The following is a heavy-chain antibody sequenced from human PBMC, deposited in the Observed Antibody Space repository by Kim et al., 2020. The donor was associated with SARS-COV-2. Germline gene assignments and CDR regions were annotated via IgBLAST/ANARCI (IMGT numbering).Heavy chain of an antibody. CDR2: IYYSGST. V-gene: IGHV4-31*03. D-gene: IGHD6-13*01. Sequence: SETLSLTCTVSGGSISSGGYYWSWIRQHPGKGLEWIGYIYYSGSTYYNPSLKSRVTISVDTSKNQFSLKLSSVTAADTAVYYCARVVSSSLASGWFDPWGQGTLVTVSS. CDR3: ARVVSSSLASGWFDP. J-gene: IGHJ5*02. CDR1: GGSISSGGYY.